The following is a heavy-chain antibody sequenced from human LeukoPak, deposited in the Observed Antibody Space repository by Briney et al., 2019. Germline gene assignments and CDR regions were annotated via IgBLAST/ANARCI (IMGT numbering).Heavy chain of an antibody. V-gene: IGHV3-9*01. CDR3: AKDIGLGYFDY. D-gene: IGHD2-15*01. Sequence: GGSLRLSCGASGFTFSNYAMNWVRQAPGKGLEWVSGISWNSGSIGYADSVKGRFTISRDNAKNSLYLQMNSLRAEDTALYCAKDIGLGYFDYWGQGTLVTVSS. CDR2: ISWNSGSI. J-gene: IGHJ4*02. CDR1: GFTFSNYA.